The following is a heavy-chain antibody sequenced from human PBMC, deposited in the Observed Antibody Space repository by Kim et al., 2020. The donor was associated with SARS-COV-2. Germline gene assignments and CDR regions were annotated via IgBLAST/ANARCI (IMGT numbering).Heavy chain of an antibody. V-gene: IGHV3-15*01. CDR3: AGRSVETSEE. Sequence: GGSLRLSCAALGYAFDDAWMTWVRQAPGKGLEWVGRIKSKKFGETREYAAPVKGRFTISRDDSRNTLYLQMDSLKTEDTAVYYCAGRSVETSEEWGQGTLVTVSS. J-gene: IGHJ1*01. CDR2: IKSKKFGETR. CDR1: GYAFDDAW. D-gene: IGHD1-26*01.